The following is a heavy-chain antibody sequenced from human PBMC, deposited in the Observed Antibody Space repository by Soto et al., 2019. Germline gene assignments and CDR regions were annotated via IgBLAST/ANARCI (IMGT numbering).Heavy chain of an antibody. CDR2: IYYSGST. J-gene: IGHJ4*02. D-gene: IGHD3-3*01. CDR3: ARHEDYDFWSGYYTEGFDY. V-gene: IGHV4-39*01. CDR1: GGSISSSSYY. Sequence: PSETLSLTCTVSGGSISSSSYYWGWIRQPPGKGLEWIGSIYYSGSTYYNPSLKSRVTISVDTSKNQFSLKLSSVTAADTTVYYCARHEDYDFWSGYYTEGFDYWGQGTLVTVSS.